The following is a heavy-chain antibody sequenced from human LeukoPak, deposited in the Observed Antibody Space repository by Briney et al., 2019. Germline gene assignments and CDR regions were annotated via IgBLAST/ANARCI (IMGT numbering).Heavy chain of an antibody. Sequence: GGSLRLSCAASGFTFSSYSMNWVRQAPGKGLEWVSSISSSSSYIYYADSVKGRFTISRDNAKNSLYLQMNSLRAEDTAVYYCAKVGGYYYDSSGYYYPPFDAFDIWGQGTMVTVSS. V-gene: IGHV3-21*01. CDR1: GFTFSSYS. J-gene: IGHJ3*02. CDR2: ISSSSSYI. D-gene: IGHD3-22*01. CDR3: AKVGGYYYDSSGYYYPPFDAFDI.